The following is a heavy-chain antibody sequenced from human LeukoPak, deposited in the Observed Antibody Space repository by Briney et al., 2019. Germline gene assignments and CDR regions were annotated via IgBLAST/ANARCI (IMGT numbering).Heavy chain of an antibody. CDR2: IIPIFGTA. CDR1: GGTFSSYA. D-gene: IGHD3-22*01. CDR3: AGPNTRYYDSRGYYSNFDY. Sequence: ASVKVSCKASGGTFSSYAISWVRQAPGQGLEWMGGIIPIFGTANYAQKFQGRVTITADESTSTAYMELSSLRSEDTAVYYCAGPNTRYYDSRGYYSNFDYWGQGTLVTVSS. V-gene: IGHV1-69*13. J-gene: IGHJ4*02.